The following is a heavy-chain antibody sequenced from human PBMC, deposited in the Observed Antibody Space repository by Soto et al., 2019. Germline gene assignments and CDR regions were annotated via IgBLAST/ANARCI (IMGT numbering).Heavy chain of an antibody. J-gene: IGHJ5*02. Sequence: TSETLSLTCTVSGGSISSYYWSWIRQPPGKGLEWIGYIYYSGSTNYNPSLKSRVTISVDTSKNQFSLKLSSVTAADTAVYYCARGLTSYYDFWSGYPNWFDPWGQGTLVTVSS. CDR1: GGSISSYY. D-gene: IGHD3-3*01. CDR3: ARGLTSYYDFWSGYPNWFDP. CDR2: IYYSGST. V-gene: IGHV4-59*01.